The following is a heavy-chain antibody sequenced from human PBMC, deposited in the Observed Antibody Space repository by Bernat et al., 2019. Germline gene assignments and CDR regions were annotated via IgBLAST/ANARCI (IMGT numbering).Heavy chain of an antibody. CDR3: VRAVVPAEGKHPPGHHYYYYMDV. J-gene: IGHJ6*03. V-gene: IGHV4-34*01. Sequence: QVQLQQWGAGLLKPSETLSLTCAVYGGSFSGYYWSWIRQPPGKGLEWIGEINHSGSTNYNPSLKSRVTISVDTSKNQFSLKLSSVTAADTAVYYCVRAVVPAEGKHPPGHHYYYYMDVWGKGTTVTVSS. D-gene: IGHD2-2*01. CDR1: GGSFSGYY. CDR2: INHSGST.